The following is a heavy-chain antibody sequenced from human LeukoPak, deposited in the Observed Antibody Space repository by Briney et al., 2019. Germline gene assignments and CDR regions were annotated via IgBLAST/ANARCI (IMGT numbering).Heavy chain of an antibody. CDR3: ARLRTTVDYYYYGMDV. CDR2: IFHSGDT. V-gene: IGHV4-59*08. CDR1: GDSIRSNY. D-gene: IGHD4-17*01. J-gene: IGHJ6*02. Sequence: SETLSLTCSVSGDSIRSNYWSWIRQPPGKGLEWIAYIFHSGDTNYNPSLKSRVTISLDTSKNQFSLNLKSVTAADTAVYYCARLRTTVDYYYYGMDVWGQGTTVTVSS.